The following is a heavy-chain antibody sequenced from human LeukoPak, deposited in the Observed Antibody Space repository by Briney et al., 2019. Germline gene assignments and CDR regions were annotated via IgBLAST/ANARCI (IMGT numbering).Heavy chain of an antibody. Sequence: GGSLRLSCAASGFIFSSYSMNWVRQAPGKGLEWVSSISSSSSYIYYAESVKGRFTISRDNAKNSLYLQMNSLRAEDTAVYYCARESGRLTNWFDPWGQGTLVTVSS. CDR1: GFIFSSYS. CDR2: ISSSSSYI. CDR3: ARESGRLTNWFDP. V-gene: IGHV3-21*01. J-gene: IGHJ5*02. D-gene: IGHD2-21*02.